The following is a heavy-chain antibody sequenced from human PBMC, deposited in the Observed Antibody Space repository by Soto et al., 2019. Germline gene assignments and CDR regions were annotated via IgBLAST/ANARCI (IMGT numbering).Heavy chain of an antibody. CDR3: ARSETAGHRGFDI. CDR2: IIPTFGTA. V-gene: IGHV1-69*06. J-gene: IGHJ3*02. D-gene: IGHD6-19*01. Sequence: QVQLVQSGAEMREPGSSVKVSCKASGGTFSSSAINWLRQAPGQGPEWMGGIIPTFGTANYIEKFRGRVTITADTSTSTAYMAVSSRTSEDAAMYFCARSETAGHRGFDIWGQGTMVTVSS. CDR1: GGTFSSSA.